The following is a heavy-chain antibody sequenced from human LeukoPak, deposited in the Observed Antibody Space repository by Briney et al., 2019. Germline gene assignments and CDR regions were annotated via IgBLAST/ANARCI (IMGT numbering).Heavy chain of an antibody. J-gene: IGHJ4*02. Sequence: ASETLSLTCAVYGGSFSGYYWSWIRQPPGKGLEWIGEINHSGSTAYNPSLKSRVTISVDTSKNQFSLKLTSVTAPDTAVDYCAKGYCSGGSCYPYYWTDYWGQGTLVTVSS. V-gene: IGHV4-34*01. CDR3: AKGYCSGGSCYPYYWTDY. CDR1: GGSFSGYY. CDR2: INHSGST. D-gene: IGHD2-15*01.